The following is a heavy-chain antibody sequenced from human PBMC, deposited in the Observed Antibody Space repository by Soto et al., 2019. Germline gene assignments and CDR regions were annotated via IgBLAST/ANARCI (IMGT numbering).Heavy chain of an antibody. CDR3: TRGGNYDFDY. D-gene: IGHD1-7*01. CDR2: INGDGGTI. V-gene: IGHV3-74*01. J-gene: IGHJ4*02. Sequence: EVQLVEAGGGLVQPGGSLRLSCAASGFTFSTSWIHWVRQAPGKGLVWVSRINGDGGTINYADSVKGRFTISRDNAKNAVNPQTNSLSADHKAVYYCTRGGNYDFDYWGQGTLVTVSS. CDR1: GFTFSTSW.